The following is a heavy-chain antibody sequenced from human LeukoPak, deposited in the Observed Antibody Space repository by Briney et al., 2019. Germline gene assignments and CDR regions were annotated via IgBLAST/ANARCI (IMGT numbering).Heavy chain of an antibody. Sequence: GGSLRLSCAASGFTFSSYAMSWVRQAPGKGLEWVSAISGSGGSTYYADSVKGRFTISRDNSKNAFLQMNSLRAEDTAVYYCARDYDTSGSYFDFFDYWGQGTLVTVSS. J-gene: IGHJ4*02. V-gene: IGHV3-23*01. CDR2: ISGSGGST. D-gene: IGHD3-22*01. CDR3: ARDYDTSGSYFDFFDY. CDR1: GFTFSSYA.